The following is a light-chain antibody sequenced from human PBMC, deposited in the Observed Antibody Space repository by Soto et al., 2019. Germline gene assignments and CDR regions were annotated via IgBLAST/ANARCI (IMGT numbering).Light chain of an antibody. CDR3: QLYFNLPLYT. CDR2: GAS. V-gene: IGKV3D-7*01. Sequence: EIVMTQSPATLCLSPGERATLSCRASQSVSSSYFSLYQQKPGQAPRLLIYGASTRATGIPARFSGSGSGTDFTLTNSSLQPEDFAVYSCQLYFNLPLYTFGHGTKLEIK. J-gene: IGKJ2*01. CDR1: QSVSSSY.